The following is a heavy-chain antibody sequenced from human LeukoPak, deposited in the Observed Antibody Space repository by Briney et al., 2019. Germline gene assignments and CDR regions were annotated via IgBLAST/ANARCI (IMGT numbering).Heavy chain of an antibody. CDR3: ARERIDYYDSSGYYDY. V-gene: IGHV1-69*05. D-gene: IGHD3-22*01. Sequence: SVKVSCKASGGTFSSYAISWVRQAPGQGLEWMGGIIPIFGTANYAQKFQGRVTITTDESTSTAYMELSSLRSEDTAVYYCARERIDYYDSSGYYDYWGQGTLVTVSS. J-gene: IGHJ4*02. CDR2: IIPIFGTA. CDR1: GGTFSSYA.